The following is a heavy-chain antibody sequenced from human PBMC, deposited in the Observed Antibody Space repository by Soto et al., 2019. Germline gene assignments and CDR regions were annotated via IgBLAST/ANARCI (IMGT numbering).Heavy chain of an antibody. CDR3: AKVPLYSNYFDY. CDR1: GFIFANYV. J-gene: IGHJ4*02. D-gene: IGHD3-16*01. Sequence: EVRLLESGGGLGQPGGSLRLSCAASGFIFANYVMSWVRQAPGKGLEWVSTIGGNGGDPYYADSVKGRFTISRDDSKNTLYLQMSSLRAEDTAVYYCAKVPLYSNYFDYWGQGTLVTVSS. CDR2: IGGNGGDP. V-gene: IGHV3-23*01.